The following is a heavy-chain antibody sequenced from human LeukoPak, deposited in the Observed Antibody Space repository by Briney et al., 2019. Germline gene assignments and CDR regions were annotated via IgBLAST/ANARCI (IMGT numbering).Heavy chain of an antibody. V-gene: IGHV3-23*01. CDR1: GFTFSSYA. CDR2: ISGSGGST. Sequence: PGGSLRLSCAASGFTFSSYAMSWVRQAPGKGLEWVSAISGSGGSTYYADSVKGRFTISRDSSKSTLYLQMNSLRAEDTAVYYCARVAAGCSGGSCSGFDYWGQGTLVTVSS. CDR3: ARVAAGCSGGSCSGFDY. J-gene: IGHJ4*02. D-gene: IGHD2-15*01.